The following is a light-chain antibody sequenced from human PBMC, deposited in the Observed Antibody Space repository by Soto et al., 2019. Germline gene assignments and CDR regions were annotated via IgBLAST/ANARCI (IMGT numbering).Light chain of an antibody. J-gene: IGKJ2*01. V-gene: IGKV1-39*01. CDR3: QQSYSTPYT. Sequence: DIQMTQSPSCLSASVGDRVTITCRASQSISSYLNWYHQKPGRAPKLLIYAAATLQSGVPSKFSGSGSGTDFTLTISSLQPEHFATYYCQQSYSTPYTFGQGTKLEIK. CDR1: QSISSY. CDR2: AAA.